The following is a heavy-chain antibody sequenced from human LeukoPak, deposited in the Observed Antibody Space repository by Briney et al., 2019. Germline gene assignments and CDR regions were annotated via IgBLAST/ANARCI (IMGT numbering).Heavy chain of an antibody. D-gene: IGHD1-26*01. J-gene: IGHJ4*02. V-gene: IGHV3-23*01. CDR2: ISGSGGST. Sequence: GGSLRLSCAASGVTFSSYAMSWVRQAPGKGLEWVSAISGSGGSTYYADSVKGRFTISRDNSKNTLYLQMNSLRGEDTAVYYCAKKGGGSYAHDYWGQGTLVTVSS. CDR1: GVTFSSYA. CDR3: AKKGGGSYAHDY.